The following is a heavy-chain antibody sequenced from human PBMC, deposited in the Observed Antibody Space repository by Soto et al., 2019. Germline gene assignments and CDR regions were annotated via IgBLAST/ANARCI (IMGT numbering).Heavy chain of an antibody. CDR1: GGSISSYY. CDR2: IYYSGST. CDR3: ARHNYGSGSTYFDY. Sequence: SETLSLTCTVAGGSISSYYWSWIRQPPGKGLEWIGYIYYSGSTNYNPSLKSRVTISVDTSKNQFSLKLNSMTAADTAVYYCARHNYGSGSTYFDYWGQGTLVTVSS. D-gene: IGHD3-10*01. J-gene: IGHJ4*02. V-gene: IGHV4-59*08.